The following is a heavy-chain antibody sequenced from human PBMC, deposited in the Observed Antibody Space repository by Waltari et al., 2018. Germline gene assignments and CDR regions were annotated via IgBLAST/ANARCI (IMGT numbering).Heavy chain of an antibody. V-gene: IGHV4-34*01. CDR2: INHSGST. CDR3: ARRMSIAARPGVGAFDI. CDR1: GGSFSGYY. Sequence: QVQLQQWGAGLLKPSETLSLTCAVYGGSFSGYYWSWIRQPPGKGLEWIGEINHSGSTNYNPSLKSRVTISVDTSKNQFSLKLSSVTAADTAVYYCARRMSIAARPGVGAFDIWGQGTMVTVSS. J-gene: IGHJ3*02. D-gene: IGHD6-6*01.